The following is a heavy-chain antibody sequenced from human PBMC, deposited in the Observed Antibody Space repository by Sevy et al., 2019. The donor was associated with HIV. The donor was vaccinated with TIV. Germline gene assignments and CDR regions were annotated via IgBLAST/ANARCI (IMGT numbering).Heavy chain of an antibody. J-gene: IGHJ4*02. CDR2: MKPGGSEK. V-gene: IGHV3-7*01. CDR1: GFTFKNYW. D-gene: IGHD3-10*01. CDR3: ARSDEDGPQLVWYGELLSNFDY. Sequence: GGSLRLSCVASGFTFKNYWLNWVRQAPGKGLEWVANMKPGGSEKYYRDSVKGRFTISRDNAKNSLFLQMNSLRVEDTAVYYCARSDEDGPQLVWYGELLSNFDYWGQGNLVTVSS.